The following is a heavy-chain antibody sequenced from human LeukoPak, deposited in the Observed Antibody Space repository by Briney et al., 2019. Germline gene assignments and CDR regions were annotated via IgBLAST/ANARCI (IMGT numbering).Heavy chain of an antibody. CDR1: GFTLRSYW. V-gene: IGHV3-7*01. D-gene: IGHD4-11*01. Sequence: PGGSLRLSCAASGFTLRSYWMNWVRQAPGKGLEWVANIKQDGSEKYYVDSVKGRFTISRDNAKNSLYLQMNSLRAEDTAVYYCARVGNYLDASGIWGQGTMVTVSS. J-gene: IGHJ3*02. CDR2: IKQDGSEK. CDR3: ARVGNYLDASGI.